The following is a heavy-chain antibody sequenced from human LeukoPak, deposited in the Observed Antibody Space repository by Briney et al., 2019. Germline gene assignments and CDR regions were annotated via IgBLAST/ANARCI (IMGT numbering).Heavy chain of an antibody. J-gene: IGHJ4*02. CDR3: AALLSGTGYFDY. Sequence: ASVKVSCKASGYTFTSYHMHWVRQAPGQGLEWMGIINPSGGSTSYAQKFQGRVTMTRDTSTSTVYMELSSLRSEDTAVYYCAALLSGTGYFDYWGQGTLVTVSS. CDR2: INPSGGST. D-gene: IGHD3-10*01. CDR1: GYTFTSYH. V-gene: IGHV1-46*01.